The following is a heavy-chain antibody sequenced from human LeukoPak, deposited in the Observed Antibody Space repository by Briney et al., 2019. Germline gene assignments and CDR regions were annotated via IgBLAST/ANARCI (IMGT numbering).Heavy chain of an antibody. J-gene: IGHJ6*03. Sequence: ASVKVSCKASGYTFTSYDINWVRQATRQGLEWMGWMNPNSGNTGYAQKFQGRVTITRNTSISTAYMELSSLRSEDTAVYYCARGITGTTWAFDYYYMDVWGKGTTVTVSS. CDR2: MNPNSGNT. V-gene: IGHV1-8*03. D-gene: IGHD1-7*01. CDR1: GYTFTSYD. CDR3: ARGITGTTWAFDYYYMDV.